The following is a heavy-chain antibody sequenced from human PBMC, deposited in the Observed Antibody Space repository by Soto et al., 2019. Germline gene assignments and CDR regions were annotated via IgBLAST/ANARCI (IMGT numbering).Heavy chain of an antibody. J-gene: IGHJ6*02. CDR2: IYSGGST. CDR1: GFTVSSNY. D-gene: IGHD4-17*01. CDR3: ARARYGGGYYYYGMDV. Sequence: EVQLVESGGGLIQPGGSLRLSGAASGFTVSSNYMSWVRQAPGKGLEWVSVIYSGGSTYYADSVKGRFTISRDNSKNTLYLQMNSLRAEDTAVYYCARARYGGGYYYYGMDVWGQGTTVTVSS. V-gene: IGHV3-53*01.